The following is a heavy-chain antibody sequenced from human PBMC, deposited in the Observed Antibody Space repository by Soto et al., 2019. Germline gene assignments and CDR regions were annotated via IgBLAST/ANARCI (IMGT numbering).Heavy chain of an antibody. J-gene: IGHJ5*02. CDR2: INHSGST. CDR1: GGSFSGYY. V-gene: IGHV4-34*01. CDR3: AKSPSWFDP. Sequence: SETLSLTCAVYGGSFSGYYWSWIRQPPGKGLEWIGEINHSGSTNYNPSLKSRVTISVDTSKNQFSLKLSSVTAADTAVYYCAKSPSWFDPWGQGTLVTVSS.